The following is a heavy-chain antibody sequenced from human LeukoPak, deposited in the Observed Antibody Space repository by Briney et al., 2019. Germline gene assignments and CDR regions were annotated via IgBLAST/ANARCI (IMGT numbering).Heavy chain of an antibody. D-gene: IGHD3-9*01. CDR2: INPNSGGT. CDR1: GYTFTGYY. V-gene: IGHV1-2*02. CDR3: ARGSNDILTGSITQRGAFDI. J-gene: IGHJ3*02. Sequence: ASVKVSCKASGYTFTGYYMHWVRQAPGQGLEWMGWINPNSGGTNYAQKFQGRVAMTRDTSISTAYMELSRLRSDDTAVYYCARGSNDILTGSITQRGAFDIWGQGTMVTVSS.